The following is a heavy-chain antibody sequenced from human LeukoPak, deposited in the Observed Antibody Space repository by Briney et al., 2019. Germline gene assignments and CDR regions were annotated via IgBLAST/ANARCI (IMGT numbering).Heavy chain of an antibody. CDR1: GLIFINYA. D-gene: IGHD1-26*01. CDR3: AKDRTVGASYWYFDL. Sequence: GGSLRLSCVASGLIFINYAMIWVRQAPGKGLEWVSSINSGSAGSTSYADPVRGRSTISRDSSKNTLFLHMNTLRAEDTAIYYCAKDRTVGASYWYFDLWGRGTLVTVSS. V-gene: IGHV3-23*01. CDR2: INSGSAGST. J-gene: IGHJ2*01.